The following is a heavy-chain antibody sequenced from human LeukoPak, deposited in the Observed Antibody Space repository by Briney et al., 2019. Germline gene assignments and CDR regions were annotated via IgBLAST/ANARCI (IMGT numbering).Heavy chain of an antibody. J-gene: IGHJ4*02. Sequence: PGGSLRLSCAASGFTVSSNYMSWVRQAPGKGLEWVSVIYIGGSTYYADSVKGRFTISRDISKNSLYLQMNSLRDEDTAVYYCARAYCGGGFCYSGFDFWGQGTLVTVSS. CDR3: ARAYCGGGFCYSGFDF. CDR2: IYIGGST. V-gene: IGHV3-53*01. CDR1: GFTVSSNY. D-gene: IGHD2-15*01.